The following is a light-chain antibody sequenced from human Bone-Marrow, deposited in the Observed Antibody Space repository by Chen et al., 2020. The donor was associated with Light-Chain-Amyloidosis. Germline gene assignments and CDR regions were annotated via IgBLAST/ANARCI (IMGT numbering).Light chain of an antibody. CDR2: RDT. V-gene: IGLV3-25*03. CDR1: DLPTKY. J-gene: IGLJ2*01. Sequence: SYELTQPPSVSVSPGQTARITYSGADLPTKYAYWYQQKPGQAPALVIHRDTERPTGISERFAGASSGTTATLTVSGGQGEDEADDHCQAADSSGTYEVIFGGGTKLTVL. CDR3: QAADSSGTYEVI.